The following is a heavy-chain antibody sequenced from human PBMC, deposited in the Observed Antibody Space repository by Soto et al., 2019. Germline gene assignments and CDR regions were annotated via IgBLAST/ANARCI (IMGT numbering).Heavy chain of an antibody. CDR3: ARVAFGFSNRYYYGMDV. CDR2: INPNSGGT. CDR1: GYTFTGYY. Sequence: ASVKVSCKASGYTFTGYYMHWVRQAPGQGLEWMGWINPNSGGTNYAQKFQGRVTMTRDTSISTAYMELSRLRSDDTAVYYCARVAFGFSNRYYYGMDVWGQGTTVTVSS. D-gene: IGHD4-4*01. V-gene: IGHV1-2*02. J-gene: IGHJ6*02.